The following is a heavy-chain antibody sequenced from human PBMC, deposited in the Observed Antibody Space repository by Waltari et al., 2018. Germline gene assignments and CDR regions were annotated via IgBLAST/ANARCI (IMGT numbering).Heavy chain of an antibody. J-gene: IGHJ6*02. CDR3: ARGGWEWNDYYYGLDV. D-gene: IGHD1-26*01. V-gene: IGHV4-4*02. CDR1: GGSISSTNW. CDR2: IYQSGST. Sequence: QVQLQESGPGLVKPSGTLSLTCAVSGGSISSTNWWSWVRQPPGKGLEWIGEIYQSGSTNDNPSLKSRVNMSVDTSKNQFSLKLNAVTAADTAVYYCARGGWEWNDYYYGLDVWGQGTTVTVSS.